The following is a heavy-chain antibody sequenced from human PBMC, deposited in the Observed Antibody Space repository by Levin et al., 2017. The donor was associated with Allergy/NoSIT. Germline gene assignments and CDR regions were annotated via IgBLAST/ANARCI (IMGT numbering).Heavy chain of an antibody. CDR2: INHSGST. CDR1: GGSFSGYY. J-gene: IGHJ6*03. CDR3: ARGGYYDFWSGYYHYYYYMDV. V-gene: IGHV4-34*01. Sequence: SQTLSLTCAVYGGSFSGYYWSWIRQPPGKGLEWIGEINHSGSTNYNPSLKSRVTISVDTSKNQFSLKLSSVTAADTAVYYCARGGYYDFWSGYYHYYYYMDVWGKGTTVTVSS. D-gene: IGHD3-3*01.